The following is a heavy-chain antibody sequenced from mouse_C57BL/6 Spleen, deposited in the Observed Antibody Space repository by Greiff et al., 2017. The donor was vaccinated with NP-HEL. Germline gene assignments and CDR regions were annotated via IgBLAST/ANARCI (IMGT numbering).Heavy chain of an antibody. J-gene: IGHJ1*03. CDR3: AIYYDYYWYFDV. Sequence: EVHLVESGGGLVKPGGSLKLSCAASGFTFSDYGMHWVRQAPEKGLEWVAYISSGSSTIYYADTVKGRFTISRDNAKNTLFLQMTSLRSEDTAMYYCAIYYDYYWYFDVWGTGTTVTVSS. V-gene: IGHV5-17*01. CDR1: GFTFSDYG. D-gene: IGHD2-4*01. CDR2: ISSGSSTI.